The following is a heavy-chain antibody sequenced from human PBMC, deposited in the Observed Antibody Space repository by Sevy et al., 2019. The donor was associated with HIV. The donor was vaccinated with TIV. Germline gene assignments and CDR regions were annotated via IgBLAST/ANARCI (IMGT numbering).Heavy chain of an antibody. CDR2: IYYSGST. CDR1: GGSMNIYY. D-gene: IGHD1-20*01. J-gene: IGHJ4*02. Sequence: SETLSLTCSVSGGSMNIYYWSWIRQPPGNGLEWIGFIYYSGSTNYNPSLKSRVTISVDTSKNQFSLKLSSVTAADTAVYYCARVGFNWNDVDYSGQGTLVTVSS. V-gene: IGHV4-59*01. CDR3: ARVGFNWNDVDY.